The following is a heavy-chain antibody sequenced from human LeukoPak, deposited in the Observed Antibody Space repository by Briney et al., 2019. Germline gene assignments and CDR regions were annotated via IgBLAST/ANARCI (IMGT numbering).Heavy chain of an antibody. CDR3: ARTYPGIAKAGTFDY. D-gene: IGHD6-19*01. CDR2: INKEGSGE. V-gene: IGHV3-7*01. J-gene: IGHJ4*02. Sequence: GGTLRLSCAASGFTFRRYWMSWVRQAQGQGLEWVANINKEGSGEYYGDSVKGRFTISRDTAKNSLYLQMNSLRAEDTAVYYCARTYPGIAKAGTFDYWGQGTLVTVSS. CDR1: GFTFRRYW.